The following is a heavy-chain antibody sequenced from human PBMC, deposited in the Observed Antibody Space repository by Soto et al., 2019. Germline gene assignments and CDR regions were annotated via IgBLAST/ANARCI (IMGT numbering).Heavy chain of an antibody. J-gene: IGHJ4*02. CDR2: IIPILGIA. CDR3: AGGGGYGSYVTSSFGY. D-gene: IGHD5-12*01. CDR1: GGTFSSYT. V-gene: IGHV1-69*02. Sequence: QVQLVQSGAEVKKPGSSVKVSCKASGGTFSSYTISWVRQAPGQGLEWMGRIIPILGIANYAQKFQGRVTNTADKSTSTPYMELSSLRPEDTAVDYCAGGGGYGSYVTSSFGYWGQGTLVTVSS.